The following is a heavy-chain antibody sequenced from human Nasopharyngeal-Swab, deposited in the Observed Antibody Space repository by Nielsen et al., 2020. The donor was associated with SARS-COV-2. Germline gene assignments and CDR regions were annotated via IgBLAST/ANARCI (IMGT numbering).Heavy chain of an antibody. J-gene: IGHJ4*02. V-gene: IGHV3-30-3*01. Sequence: GESLKISCAASGFTFSSSAMHWVRQAPGKGLEWVAVISYDGSNKYFADSVKGRFTISRDNSKNTLYLQMNSLRAEDTAVYYCASPPLDRSGYYYGFHYWGRGTLVTVSS. CDR3: ASPPLDRSGYYYGFHY. CDR2: ISYDGSNK. D-gene: IGHD3-22*01. CDR1: GFTFSSSA.